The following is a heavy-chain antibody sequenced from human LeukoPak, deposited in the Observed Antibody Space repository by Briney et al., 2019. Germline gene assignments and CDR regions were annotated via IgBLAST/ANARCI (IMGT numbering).Heavy chain of an antibody. CDR3: ARAFLNPMYYYDTGGAFDI. Sequence: SGGSLRLSCTASGFIFSDHYMDWVRQAPGKGLEWIGRSRDKANSYTTEYDASVKGRFTISRDDSKSSLYLQLNSLKTEDTAVYYCARAFLNPMYYYDTGGAFDIWGQGTMVTVSS. J-gene: IGHJ3*02. V-gene: IGHV3-72*01. CDR1: GFIFSDHY. D-gene: IGHD3-22*01. CDR2: SRDKANSYTT.